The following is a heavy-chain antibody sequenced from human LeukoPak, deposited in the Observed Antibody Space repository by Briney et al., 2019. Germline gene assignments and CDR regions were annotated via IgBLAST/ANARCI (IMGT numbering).Heavy chain of an antibody. D-gene: IGHD6-19*01. CDR2: ISSSSSYI. Sequence: GRSLRLSCAASGFTFNTYTINWVRQAPGKGLEWVSSISSSSSYIYYADSLKGRFTISRNNAKNSLYLHIDSLRAEDTAVYYCARGRVGQWLVDAFDIWGQGTMVTVSS. CDR1: GFTFNTYT. J-gene: IGHJ3*02. V-gene: IGHV3-21*01. CDR3: ARGRVGQWLVDAFDI.